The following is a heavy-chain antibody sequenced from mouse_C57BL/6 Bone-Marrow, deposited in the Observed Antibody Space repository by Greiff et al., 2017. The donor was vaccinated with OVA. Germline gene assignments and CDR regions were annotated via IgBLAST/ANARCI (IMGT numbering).Heavy chain of an antibody. J-gene: IGHJ2*01. CDR1: GFTIRDDY. D-gene: IGHD1-1*01. V-gene: IGHV14-4*01. CDR3: TTWEFYGSSSFDY. CDR2: IDPENGDT. Sequence: EVQGVESGAELVRPGASVKLSCTASGFTIRDDYMHWVRQRPEQGLEWIGWIDPENGDTEYASKVQGRAPITADTSSNTAYLQISSLTSEDTAVYYCTTWEFYGSSSFDYWGQGTTLTVSS.